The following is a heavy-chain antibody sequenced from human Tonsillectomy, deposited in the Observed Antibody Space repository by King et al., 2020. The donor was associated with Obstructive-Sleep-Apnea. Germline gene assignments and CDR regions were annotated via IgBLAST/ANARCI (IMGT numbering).Heavy chain of an antibody. Sequence: VQLQESGPGLVKPSETLSLTCTVSRGSISTYYWSWLRQPPGKGLEWIGYIYYSGSTNYNPSLKRRVSISVDTSKNQFSLKLTSVTAADTAVYYCARAPYGSGIIDYFDPWGQGTQVTVSP. CDR1: RGSISTYY. CDR3: ARAPYGSGIIDYFDP. V-gene: IGHV4-59*01. J-gene: IGHJ5*02. CDR2: IYYSGST. D-gene: IGHD3-10*01.